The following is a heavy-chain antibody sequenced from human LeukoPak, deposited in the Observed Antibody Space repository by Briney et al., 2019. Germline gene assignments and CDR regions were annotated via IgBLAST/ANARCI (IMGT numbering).Heavy chain of an antibody. V-gene: IGHV3-23*01. CDR1: GFTFSTYA. D-gene: IGHD3-22*01. J-gene: IGHJ4*02. CDR2: ISGSGGST. Sequence: PGGSLRLSCAASGFTFSTYAMNWVRQAPGKGLQWVSAISGSGGSTYDADSVKGRFTISRDNSKDTLCLQMNSLRAEDTAVYCCAKGGYYYDSSGIDYWGQGTLVTVSS. CDR3: AKGGYYYDSSGIDY.